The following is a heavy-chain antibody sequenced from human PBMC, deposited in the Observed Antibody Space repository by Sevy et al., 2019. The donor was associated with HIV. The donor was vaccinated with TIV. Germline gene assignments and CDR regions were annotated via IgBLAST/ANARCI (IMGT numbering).Heavy chain of an antibody. CDR1: GFTFDRYF. Sequence: GGSVRLSCAASGFTFDRYFMHWVRQAPGKGLEWLAVISGDGSDTSYADSLRGRFTISRDNSKNTLFLQMNRLGTEDTAVYFCAKRDLNHQFLLDFWGQGTLVTVSS. CDR3: AKRDLNHQFLLDF. V-gene: IGHV3-30*18. CDR2: ISGDGSDT. D-gene: IGHD2-21*01. J-gene: IGHJ4*02.